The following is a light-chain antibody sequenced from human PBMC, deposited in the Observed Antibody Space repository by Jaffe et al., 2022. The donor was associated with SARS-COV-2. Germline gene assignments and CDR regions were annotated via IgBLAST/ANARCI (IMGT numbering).Light chain of an antibody. CDR2: EVS. J-gene: IGLJ2*01. CDR1: SSDVGGYNF. Sequence: QSALTQPPSASGSPGQSVTISCTGTSSDVGGYNFVSWYQQHPGKAPKLMMYEVSKRPSGVPARFSGSKSGNTASLTVSGLQAEDEADYYCSSYGGRNDLLFGGGTKLTVL. V-gene: IGLV2-8*01. CDR3: SSYGGRNDLL.